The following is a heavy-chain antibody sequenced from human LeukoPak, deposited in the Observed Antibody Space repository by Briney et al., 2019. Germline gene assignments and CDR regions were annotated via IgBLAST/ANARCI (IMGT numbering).Heavy chain of an antibody. V-gene: IGHV4-30-2*01. CDR3: ARIGTRSGYFDY. Sequence: SETLSLTCTVSGGSISGGGYYWSWIRQHPGKGLEWIGYIYHSGSTYYNPSLKSRVTISVDRSKNQFSLKLSSVTAADTAVYYCARIGTRSGYFDYWGQGTLVTVSS. D-gene: IGHD1-1*01. CDR1: GGSISGGGYY. J-gene: IGHJ4*02. CDR2: IYHSGST.